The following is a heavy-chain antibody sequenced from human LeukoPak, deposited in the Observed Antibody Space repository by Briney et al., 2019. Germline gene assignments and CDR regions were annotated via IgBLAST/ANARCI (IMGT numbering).Heavy chain of an antibody. J-gene: IGHJ5*02. V-gene: IGHV3-48*03. CDR3: VRDHSGWSLDP. CDR1: GFTLSRYE. D-gene: IGHD6-19*01. CDR2: ISDSGRTV. Sequence: GGSLRLSCAASGFTLSRYEMNWVRQAPGKGREWVSYISDSGRTVYYADSVKGRFTISRDSAKNSLYLRMNSLRAEDTAVYYCVRDHSGWSLDPWGQGTLVTVSS.